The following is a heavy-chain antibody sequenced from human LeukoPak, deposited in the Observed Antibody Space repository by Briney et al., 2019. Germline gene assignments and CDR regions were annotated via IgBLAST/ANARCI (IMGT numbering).Heavy chain of an antibody. CDR2: IYYSGST. J-gene: IGHJ4*02. V-gene: IGHV4-59*01. CDR1: GGSISSYY. D-gene: IGHD2-15*01. CDR3: ARDLGNCSGGSCWRYYFGY. Sequence: KPSETLSLTCTVSGGSISSYYWSWIRQPPGKGLEWIGYIYYSGSTNYNPSLKSRVTISVDTSKNQFSLKLSSVTAADTAVYYCARDLGNCSGGSCWRYYFGYWGQGTLVTVSS.